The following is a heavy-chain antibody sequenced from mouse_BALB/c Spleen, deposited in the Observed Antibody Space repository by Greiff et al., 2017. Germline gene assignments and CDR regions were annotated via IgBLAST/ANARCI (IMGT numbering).Heavy chain of an antibody. CDR1: GYTFTDYW. CDR3: ARCGYDSAMDY. Sequence: QVQLKQSGAELARPGASVKLSCKASGYTFTDYWMHWVKQRPGQGLEWIGAIDTSDSYTSYNQKFKGKATLTVDEASSTAYMQLSSLTSEDSAVYYCARCGYDSAMDYWGRGTSVTVSS. CDR2: IDTSDSYT. D-gene: IGHD2-2*01. V-gene: IGHV1-59*01. J-gene: IGHJ4*01.